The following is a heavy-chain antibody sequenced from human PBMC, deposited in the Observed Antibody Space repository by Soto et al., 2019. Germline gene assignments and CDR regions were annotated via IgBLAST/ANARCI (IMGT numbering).Heavy chain of an antibody. CDR2: IIPIFGTA. J-gene: IGHJ5*02. V-gene: IGHV1-69*13. CDR1: GGTFSSYA. D-gene: IGHD3-22*01. Sequence: SVKVSCKXSGGTFSSYAISWVRQAPGQGLEWMGGIIPIFGTANYAQKFQGRVTITADESTSTAYMELSSLRSEDTAVYYCARDPHYYDTSNNWFDPWGQGTLVTVSS. CDR3: ARDPHYYDTSNNWFDP.